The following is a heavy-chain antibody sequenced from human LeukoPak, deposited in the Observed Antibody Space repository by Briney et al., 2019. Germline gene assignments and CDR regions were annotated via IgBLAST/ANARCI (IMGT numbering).Heavy chain of an antibody. CDR2: INPNSGGT. CDR1: GYTFTVYY. V-gene: IGHV1-2*02. Sequence: ASVKVSCTASGYTFTVYYMHWVRQAPGQGLEWMGWINPNSGGTNYAQKFQGRVTMTRDTSIRTAYMELSRLRSDDTAVYYCARVLDDSGGYYFILGAFDIWGRGTMVTVSS. J-gene: IGHJ3*02. D-gene: IGHD3-22*01. CDR3: ARVLDDSGGYYFILGAFDI.